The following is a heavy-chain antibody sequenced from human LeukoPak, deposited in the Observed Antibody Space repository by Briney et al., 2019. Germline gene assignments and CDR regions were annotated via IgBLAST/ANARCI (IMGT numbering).Heavy chain of an antibody. CDR1: GFTFSDYG. CDR3: AKARDGYNYGHH. CDR2: IWYDGSRK. V-gene: IGHV3-33*03. Sequence: SGGSLRLSCVGSGFTFSDYGMHWVRQGPGKGLEWVALIWYDGSRKFYSDSVRGRFTISRDNSKNTLYLEMDSLRDEDTAKYYCAKARDGYNYGHHWGQGTLVTVSS. J-gene: IGHJ4*02. D-gene: IGHD5-24*01.